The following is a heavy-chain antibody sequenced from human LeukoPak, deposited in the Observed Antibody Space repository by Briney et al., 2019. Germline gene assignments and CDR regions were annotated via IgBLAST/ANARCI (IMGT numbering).Heavy chain of an antibody. CDR1: VFTFNNYA. CDR2: IRGGGSNT. V-gene: IGHV3-23*01. Sequence: VGTLSLSCAASVFTFNNYAMNWVRQSPGQGLEWVSYIRGGGSNTRYSDSVKGRFIISRDNTKTILHLQMNSIRAADTAISYYAKCSASYSIDAFDVWGRGTMVTVSS. D-gene: IGHD3-10*02. CDR3: AKCSASYSIDAFDV. J-gene: IGHJ3*01.